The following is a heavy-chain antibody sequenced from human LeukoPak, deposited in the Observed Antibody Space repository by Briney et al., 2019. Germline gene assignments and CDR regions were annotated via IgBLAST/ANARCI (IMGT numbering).Heavy chain of an antibody. J-gene: IGHJ6*03. D-gene: IGHD6-13*01. CDR2: INPNNGNA. V-gene: IGHV1-8*01. Sequence: ASVRVSCKASGYTFTNFDLNWVRQAPGQGLEWVGWINPNNGNADYAQRFQGRVTMTRDTAISTVYMELSSLTYEDSAVYYCARPTSRPSSYYSMDVWGKGTTVIVSS. CDR3: ARPTSRPSSYYSMDV. CDR1: GYTFTNFD.